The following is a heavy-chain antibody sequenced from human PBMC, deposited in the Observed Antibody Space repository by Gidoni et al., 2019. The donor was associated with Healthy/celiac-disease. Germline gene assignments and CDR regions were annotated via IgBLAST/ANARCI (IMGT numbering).Heavy chain of an antibody. V-gene: IGHV1-2*02. CDR3: AREGGPNFVVVPAADYYYYGMDV. J-gene: IGHJ6*02. CDR2: INPNSGGT. D-gene: IGHD2-2*01. Sequence: QVQLVQSGAEVKKPGASVKVSCKASGYTFTGYYMHWVRQAPGQGLEWMGWINPNSGGTNYAQKFQGRVTMTRDTSISTAYMELSRLRSDDTAVYYCAREGGPNFVVVPAADYYYYGMDVWGQGTTVTVSS. CDR1: GYTFTGYY.